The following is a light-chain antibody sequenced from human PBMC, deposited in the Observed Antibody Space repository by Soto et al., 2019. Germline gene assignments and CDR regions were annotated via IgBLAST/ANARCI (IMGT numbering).Light chain of an antibody. J-gene: IGKJ2*01. CDR3: QESYSTPIYT. CDR1: QSISRY. CDR2: AAS. Sequence: DIQMTQSPSSLSASVGDRVTITCRVSQSISRYLNWYQQKPGKAPKLLISAASSLQSGVPSRFSGSGSGTDFTLTISSLQPEDFATYYCQESYSTPIYTFGQGTKLEIK. V-gene: IGKV1-39*01.